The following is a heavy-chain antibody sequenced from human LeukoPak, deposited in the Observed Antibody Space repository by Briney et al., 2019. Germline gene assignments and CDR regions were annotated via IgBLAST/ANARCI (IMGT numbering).Heavy chain of an antibody. V-gene: IGHV3-53*01. D-gene: IGHD1-26*01. CDR1: GFTVSSNY. Sequence: PGGSLRLSCAASGFTVSSNYMSWVRQAPGKGLEWVSVIYSGGSTYYADSVKGRFTISGDNSKNTLYLQMNSLRAEDTAVYYCAARSSGNPYFWGQGTLVTVSS. CDR2: IYSGGST. CDR3: AARSSGNPYF. J-gene: IGHJ4*02.